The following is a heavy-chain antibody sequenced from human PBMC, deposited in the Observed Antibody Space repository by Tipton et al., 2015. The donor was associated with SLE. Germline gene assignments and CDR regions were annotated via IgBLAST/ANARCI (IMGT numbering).Heavy chain of an antibody. CDR2: IYHSGST. J-gene: IGHJ4*02. D-gene: IGHD6-13*01. CDR1: GGSISSYY. V-gene: IGHV4-59*01. Sequence: TLSLTCTVSGGSISSYYWSWIRQPPGKGLEWIGNIYHSGSTFYNPSLKSRVTISVDTSKNRFSLKLSSVTAADTAVYCCARSSWYSSSPSEYWGQGTLVTVSS. CDR3: ARSSWYSSSPSEY.